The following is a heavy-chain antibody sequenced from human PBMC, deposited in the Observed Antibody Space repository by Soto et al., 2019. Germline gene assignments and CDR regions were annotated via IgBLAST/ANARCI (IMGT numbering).Heavy chain of an antibody. Sequence: RISIAASGFTFCIYVMHWVRKAPGKGLEWVAVISYDGSNKYYADSVKGRFTISRDNSKNTLYLQMNSLRAEDTAVYYCAKGSGSSRYYYYGMDVWGQGTTVTVSS. D-gene: IGHD6-13*01. J-gene: IGHJ6*02. CDR1: GFTFCIYV. CDR3: AKGSGSSRYYYYGMDV. V-gene: IGHV3-30*18. CDR2: ISYDGSNK.